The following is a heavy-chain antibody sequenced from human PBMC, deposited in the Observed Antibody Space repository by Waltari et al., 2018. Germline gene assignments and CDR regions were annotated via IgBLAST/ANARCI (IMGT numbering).Heavy chain of an antibody. D-gene: IGHD3-10*01. CDR2: MNPNSGNT. V-gene: IGHV1-8*01. Sequence: QVQLVQSGAEVKKTGASVKVSCKASGYTFTSYDINCVRQANGHGLEWMGWMNPNSGNTGYAQKFQGRVTMTRNTSISTAYMELSSLRSEDTAVYYCARSPRRVRGVIWYYGMDVWGQGTTVTVSS. CDR1: GYTFTSYD. CDR3: ARSPRRVRGVIWYYGMDV. J-gene: IGHJ6*02.